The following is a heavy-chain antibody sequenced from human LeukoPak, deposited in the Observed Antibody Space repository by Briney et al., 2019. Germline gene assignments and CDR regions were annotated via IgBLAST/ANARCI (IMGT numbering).Heavy chain of an antibody. Sequence: SETLSLTCAVYGGSFSGYYWSRIRQPPGKGLEWIGEINHSGSTNYNPSLKSRVTISVDTSKNQFSLKLSSVTAADTAVYYCASRDVDTAMVDYWGQGTLVTVSS. CDR2: INHSGST. D-gene: IGHD5-18*01. CDR1: GGSFSGYY. CDR3: ASRDVDTAMVDY. V-gene: IGHV4-34*01. J-gene: IGHJ4*02.